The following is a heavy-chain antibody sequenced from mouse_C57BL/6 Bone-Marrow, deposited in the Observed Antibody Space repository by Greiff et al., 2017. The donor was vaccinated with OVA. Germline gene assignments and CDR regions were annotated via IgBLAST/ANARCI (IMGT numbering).Heavy chain of an antibody. J-gene: IGHJ3*01. V-gene: IGHV1-55*01. Sequence: QVQLQQSGAELVKPGASVKMSCKASGYTFTSYWMTWVKQRPGQGLEWIGDIYPGSGSTNYNEKFKSKATLTVDTSSSTAYMQMSSLTSEASAVFYCARSRDYGWFAYWGQGTLVTVSA. D-gene: IGHD2-4*01. CDR2: IYPGSGST. CDR1: GYTFTSYW. CDR3: ARSRDYGWFAY.